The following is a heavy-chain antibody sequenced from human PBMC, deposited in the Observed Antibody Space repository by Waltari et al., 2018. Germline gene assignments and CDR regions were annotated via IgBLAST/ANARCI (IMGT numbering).Heavy chain of an antibody. CDR2: SYTSGST. J-gene: IGHJ3*02. CDR1: GGSISSYY. D-gene: IGHD5-18*01. Sequence: QVQLQESGPGLVKPSETLSLTCTVSGGSISSYYWSWIRQPAGKGLEGIGRSYTSGSTNYNPSLKSRVTMSVDTSKNQFSLKLSSVTAADTAVYYCARDGVDSYGWRSPFDIWGQGTMVTVSS. CDR3: ARDGVDSYGWRSPFDI. V-gene: IGHV4-4*07.